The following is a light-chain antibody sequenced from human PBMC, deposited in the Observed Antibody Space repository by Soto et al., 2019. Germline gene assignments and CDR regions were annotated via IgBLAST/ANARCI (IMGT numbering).Light chain of an antibody. CDR3: QQYNNYWT. V-gene: IGKV1-5*03. J-gene: IGKJ1*01. Sequence: DIQMTQSPSTLSASVGDRVTITCRASQSISYWLAWYQQKPGKAPNLLIYKASSLESGVPSSFSGSGSGTEFTLTISSLQPDDFATYYCQQYNNYWTFGQGTKVEIK. CDR1: QSISYW. CDR2: KAS.